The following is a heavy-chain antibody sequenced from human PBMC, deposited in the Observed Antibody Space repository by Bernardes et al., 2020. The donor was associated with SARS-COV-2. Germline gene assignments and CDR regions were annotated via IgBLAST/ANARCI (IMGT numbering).Heavy chain of an antibody. J-gene: IGHJ6*02. Sequence: GGSLRLSCAASGFTFSDYYMSWIRQAPGKGLEWVSYISSSGSTIYYADSVKGRFTISRDNAKNSLYLQMNSLRAEDTAVYYCARDPRDYGDYGSYYYYGMDVWGQGTTVTVSS. V-gene: IGHV3-11*01. CDR1: GFTFSDYY. CDR2: ISSSGSTI. D-gene: IGHD4-17*01. CDR3: ARDPRDYGDYGSYYYYGMDV.